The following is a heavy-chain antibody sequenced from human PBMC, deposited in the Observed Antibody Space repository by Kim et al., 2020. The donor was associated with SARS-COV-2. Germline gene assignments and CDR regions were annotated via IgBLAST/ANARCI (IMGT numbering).Heavy chain of an antibody. J-gene: IGHJ4*02. Sequence: SVKVSCKASGGTFSSSAINWVRQAPGQGLEWMGGIIPNFGRANYAQRFQGRVTITADESTSTAYMELSSLRPEDTAVYYCARAKGSHSSTFDNWGQGPL. CDR2: IIPNFGRA. CDR3: ARAKGSHSSTFDN. V-gene: IGHV1-69*13. D-gene: IGHD2-15*01. CDR1: GGTFSSSA.